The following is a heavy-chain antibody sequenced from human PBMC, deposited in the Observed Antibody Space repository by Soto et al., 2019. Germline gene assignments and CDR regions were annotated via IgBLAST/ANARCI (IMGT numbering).Heavy chain of an antibody. CDR1: GFIFSSSS. Sequence: GGSLILSCAASGFIFSSSSMNWVRQAPGKGLEWLSYISSTSSSIYYADSVKGRFTISRDNAKNSLFLQMNSLRDEDTAVYYCVXELLPGISAAXYWGQGTLVXVSS. D-gene: IGHD6-13*01. CDR2: ISSTSSSI. J-gene: IGHJ4*02. CDR3: VXELLPGISAAXY. V-gene: IGHV3-21*05.